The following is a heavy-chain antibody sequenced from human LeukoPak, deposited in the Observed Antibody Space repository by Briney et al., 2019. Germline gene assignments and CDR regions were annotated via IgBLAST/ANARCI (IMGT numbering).Heavy chain of an antibody. V-gene: IGHV4-61*02. Sequence: SETLSLTCTVSGGSISSGSYYWSWIRQPAGKGLEWIGRIYTSGSTNYNPSLKSRVTISVDTSKNQFSLKLSSVTAADTAVYYCARALSDYPTSYYFDYWGQGTLVTVSS. D-gene: IGHD3-22*01. J-gene: IGHJ4*02. CDR3: ARALSDYPTSYYFDY. CDR1: GGSISSGSYY. CDR2: IYTSGST.